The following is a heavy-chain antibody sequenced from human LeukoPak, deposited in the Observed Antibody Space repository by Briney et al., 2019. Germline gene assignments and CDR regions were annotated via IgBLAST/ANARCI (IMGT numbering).Heavy chain of an antibody. J-gene: IGHJ3*02. Sequence: ASVKVSCKATGYTFTGYYMHWVRQARGQGLEWMGWINPNSGGTNYAQKFQGRVTMTRDTSISTAYMELSSLRSDDTAVYYCARDHLGAVDIWGQGTMVTVSS. CDR2: INPNSGGT. V-gene: IGHV1-2*02. CDR1: GYTFTGYY. CDR3: ARDHLGAVDI.